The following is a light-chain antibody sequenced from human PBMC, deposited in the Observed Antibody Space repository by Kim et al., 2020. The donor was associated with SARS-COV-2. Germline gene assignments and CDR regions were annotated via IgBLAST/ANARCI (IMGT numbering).Light chain of an antibody. CDR3: QAWDSTTVV. CDR1: ELGDKY. CDR2: QDT. J-gene: IGLJ2*01. Sequence: SVSPGQTASITCSGDELGDKYACWYQQKPGQSPALVIYQDTKRPSGIPERFSGSNSGNTATLTISGAQAMDEADYYCQAWDSTTVVFGGGTQLTVL. V-gene: IGLV3-1*01.